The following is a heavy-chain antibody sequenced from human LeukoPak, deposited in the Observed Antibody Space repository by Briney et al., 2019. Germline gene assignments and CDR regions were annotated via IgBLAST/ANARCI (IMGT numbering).Heavy chain of an antibody. Sequence: SETLSLTCIVSGGSISSYYWSWIRQPPGKGLEWIGYIYYSETTIYNPSLKSRVTMSMDTSKNQFSLKLSSVTAADTAFYYCAREKRDGYNLAFDIWGPGTMVTVSS. J-gene: IGHJ3*02. CDR2: IYYSETT. D-gene: IGHD5-24*01. CDR1: GGSISSYY. V-gene: IGHV4-59*01. CDR3: AREKRDGYNLAFDI.